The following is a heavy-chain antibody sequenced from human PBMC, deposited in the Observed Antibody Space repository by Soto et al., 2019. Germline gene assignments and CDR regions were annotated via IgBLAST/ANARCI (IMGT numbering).Heavy chain of an antibody. D-gene: IGHD6-13*01. Sequence: GGSLRLSCAASGFIFSSYGMHWVRQAPGKGLEWVAVISYDGSNKYHADSVKGRFTISRDNSKNTLFLQMNSLRAEDTAVYYCAKDDSVAAAYYFFDHWGQGTLVTVSS. CDR1: GFIFSSYG. CDR2: ISYDGSNK. V-gene: IGHV3-30*18. CDR3: AKDDSVAAAYYFFDH. J-gene: IGHJ4*02.